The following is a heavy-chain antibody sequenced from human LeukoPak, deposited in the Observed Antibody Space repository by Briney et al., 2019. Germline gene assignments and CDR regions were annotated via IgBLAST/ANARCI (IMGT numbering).Heavy chain of an antibody. V-gene: IGHV3-21*01. Sequence: GVSLRLSCAASGFSFDRYSMYWVRQAPGKGLEWVASISRGGTNIYYADSVKGRFVISRDDSNNSLILQMNSLTAEDSAVYYCARDRIVVVTAAFDFWGQGTLVTVSS. CDR2: ISRGGTNI. J-gene: IGHJ4*02. CDR3: ARDRIVVVTAAFDF. D-gene: IGHD2-21*02. CDR1: GFSFDRYS.